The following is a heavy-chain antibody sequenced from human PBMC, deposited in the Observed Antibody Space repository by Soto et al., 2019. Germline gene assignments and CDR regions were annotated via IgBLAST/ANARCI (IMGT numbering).Heavy chain of an antibody. J-gene: IGHJ4*02. CDR1: GGSFSGYY. Sequence: PSETLSLTXAVYGGSFSGYYWSWIRQPPGKGLEWIGEINHSGSTNYNPSLKSRVTISVDTSKNQFSLKLSSVTAADTAVYYCARGPSGIAVAGTYGYWGQGTLVTVSS. V-gene: IGHV4-34*01. CDR3: ARGPSGIAVAGTYGY. D-gene: IGHD6-19*01. CDR2: INHSGST.